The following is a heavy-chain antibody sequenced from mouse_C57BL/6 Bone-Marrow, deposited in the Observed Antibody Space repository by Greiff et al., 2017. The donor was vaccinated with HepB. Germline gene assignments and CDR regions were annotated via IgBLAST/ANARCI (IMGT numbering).Heavy chain of an antibody. J-gene: IGHJ2*01. D-gene: IGHD4-1*01. CDR2: ILPSIGRT. V-gene: IGHV15-2*01. CDR3: ARMNWDWYFDY. Sequence: QVQLQQSGSELMSPGSSVKLSCKDFDSEVFPIAYLSWVRQKPGHGFEWIGGILPSIGRTYYGEKFEDKATLDADTHSNTAYLELNSLTSEDSAIYYCARMNWDWYFDYWGQGTTLTVSS. CDR1: DSEVFPIAY.